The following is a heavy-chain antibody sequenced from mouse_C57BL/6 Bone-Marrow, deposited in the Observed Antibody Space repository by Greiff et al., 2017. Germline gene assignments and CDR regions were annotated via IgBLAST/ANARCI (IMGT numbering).Heavy chain of an antibody. CDR3: ARQNYNTHY. D-gene: IGHD1-3*01. V-gene: IGHV5-6*01. J-gene: IGHJ2*01. CDR1: GFTFSSYG. Sequence: EVNLVESGGDLVKPGASLKLSCAASGFTFSSYGMSWVRQTPDKRLEWVGTISSGGSYTNYPERVKGRVTITRDNAKNTLYRQMSSLKSEDTAMYYCARQNYNTHYWCQGTTLTVSS. CDR2: ISSGGSYT.